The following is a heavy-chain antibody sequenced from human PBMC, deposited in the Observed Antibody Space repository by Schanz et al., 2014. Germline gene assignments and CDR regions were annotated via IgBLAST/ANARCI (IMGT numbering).Heavy chain of an antibody. V-gene: IGHV4-34*01. D-gene: IGHD1-26*01. CDR1: SGSFSGYY. CDR2: INHSGST. CDR3: ARGPDSTTADVTRGRRRYYFDY. Sequence: QVQLQQWGAGLFKPSETLSLSCAVYSGSFSGYYWSWIRQPPGKGLEWIGEINHSGSTNYNPSLKSRVTISVDPSKNQFSLKLSSVTAADTAVYYCARGPDSTTADVTRGRRRYYFDYWGQGTLVTVSS. J-gene: IGHJ4*02.